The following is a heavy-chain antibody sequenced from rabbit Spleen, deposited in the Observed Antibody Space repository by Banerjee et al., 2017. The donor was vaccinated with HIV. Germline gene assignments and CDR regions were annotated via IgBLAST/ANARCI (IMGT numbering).Heavy chain of an antibody. J-gene: IGHJ6*01. CDR3: ARSTYGYDDYGDLYYAAMDL. D-gene: IGHD2-1*01. Sequence: EQLEESGGGLVKPEGSLTLTCKASGVSLNDKDVMCWVRQAPGKGLEWIACIDAGSSGFPYFATWAKGRFTCSKTSSTTVTLQMTRLTAADTATYFCARSTYGYDDYGDLYYAAMDLWGPGTLVTVS. V-gene: IGHV1S45*01. CDR1: GVSLNDKDV. CDR2: IDAGSSGFP.